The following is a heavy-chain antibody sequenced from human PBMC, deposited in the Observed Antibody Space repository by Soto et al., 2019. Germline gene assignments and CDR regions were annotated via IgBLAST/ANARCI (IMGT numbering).Heavy chain of an antibody. J-gene: IGHJ6*02. D-gene: IGHD1-26*01. CDR3: ASLNNWSSGDGRIDV. CDR1: GGTFNTYT. Sequence: QVQLVQSGAEVKKPGSSVKVSCKASGGTFNTYTIIWVRQVPGQGLEWMGGIMPLYAKPTYAQPFLCRLTIAADEHTSTVYMELSSLRSEDTALYYCASLNNWSSGDGRIDVWGRGTAVSVSS. V-gene: IGHV1-69*01. CDR2: IMPLYAKP.